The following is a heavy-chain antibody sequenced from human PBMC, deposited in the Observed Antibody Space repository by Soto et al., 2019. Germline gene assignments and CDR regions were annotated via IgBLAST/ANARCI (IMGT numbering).Heavy chain of an antibody. CDR1: GFSFRDYY. CDR2: ISGSSSYT. CDR3: ARDTYSSSYYGMDV. D-gene: IGHD6-13*01. V-gene: IGHV3-11*06. J-gene: IGHJ6*02. Sequence: PAGSLRLSCAASGFSFRDYYMSWVRQAPGKGLEWVSYISGSSSYTNYADSVKGRFTISRDNAKNSLFLQMNSLRAEDTAVYYCARDTYSSSYYGMDVWGQGTTVTSP.